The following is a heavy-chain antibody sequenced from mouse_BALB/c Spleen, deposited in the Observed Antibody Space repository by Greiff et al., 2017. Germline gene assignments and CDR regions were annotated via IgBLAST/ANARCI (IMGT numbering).Heavy chain of an antibody. V-gene: IGHV1S137*01. D-gene: IGHD2-13*01. J-gene: IGHJ3*01. Sequence: VQLQQSGAELVRPGVSVKISCKGSGYTFTDYAMHWVKQSHAKSLEWIGVISTYYGDASYNQKFKGKATMTVDKSSSTAYMELARLTSEDSAIYYCASDLTFAYWGQGTLVTVSA. CDR3: ASDLTFAY. CDR1: GYTFTDYA. CDR2: ISTYYGDA.